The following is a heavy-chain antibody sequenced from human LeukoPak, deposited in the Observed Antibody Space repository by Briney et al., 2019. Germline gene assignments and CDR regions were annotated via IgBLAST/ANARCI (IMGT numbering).Heavy chain of an antibody. CDR1: GGTFSSYA. Sequence: ASVKVSCKASGGTFSSYAISWVRQAPGQGLEWMGRIIPIFGTANYAQKFQGRVTITTDESTSTAYMELSSLRSEDTAVYYCARAIVVPAAILGYYYYYYMDVWGKGTTVTVSS. D-gene: IGHD2-2*02. CDR3: ARAIVVPAAILGYYYYYYMDV. V-gene: IGHV1-69*05. J-gene: IGHJ6*03. CDR2: IIPIFGTA.